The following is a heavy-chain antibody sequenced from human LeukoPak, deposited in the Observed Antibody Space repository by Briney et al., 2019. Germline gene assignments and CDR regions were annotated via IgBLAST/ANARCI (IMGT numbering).Heavy chain of an antibody. CDR1: GGSFSGYY. Sequence: SETLSLTCAVYGGSFSGYYWSWIRQPPGKGLEWIGEINHSGSTNYNPSLKSRVTMSVDTSKNQFSLKLSSVTAADTAVYYCARDSSHLLWGSDYGMDVWGQGTTVTVSS. J-gene: IGHJ6*02. CDR3: ARDSSHLLWGSDYGMDV. D-gene: IGHD3-10*01. CDR2: INHSGST. V-gene: IGHV4-34*01.